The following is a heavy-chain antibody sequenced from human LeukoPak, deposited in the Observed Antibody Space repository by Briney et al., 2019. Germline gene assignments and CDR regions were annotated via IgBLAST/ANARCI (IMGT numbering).Heavy chain of an antibody. CDR1: GFIFSSHG. CDR3: AKDPDCTSGICYTFFDY. D-gene: IGHD2-8*01. Sequence: GGSLRLSCAASGFIFSSHGMNWVRQAPGKGLEWVSGISPSGDITYYADSVKGRFTISRDNSKNTVYLQMDSLRFEDAAVYYCAKDPDCTSGICYTFFDYWGQGTLVTVSS. CDR2: ISPSGDIT. J-gene: IGHJ4*02. V-gene: IGHV3-23*01.